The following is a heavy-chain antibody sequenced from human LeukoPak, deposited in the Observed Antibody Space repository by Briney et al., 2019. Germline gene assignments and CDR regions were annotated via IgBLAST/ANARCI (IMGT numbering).Heavy chain of an antibody. J-gene: IGHJ5*02. CDR2: IYTSGST. Sequence: SETLSLTCTVSGGSLSSGSYYWSWIRQPAGKGLEWVGRIYTSGSTNYNPSLTIRVTISIATSKTQFSLKLSSATAADTAAYYCASQTQYCSSTSCYLNWFDPWGQGTLVTASS. CDR1: GGSLSSGSYY. CDR3: ASQTQYCSSTSCYLNWFDP. D-gene: IGHD2-2*01. V-gene: IGHV4-61*02.